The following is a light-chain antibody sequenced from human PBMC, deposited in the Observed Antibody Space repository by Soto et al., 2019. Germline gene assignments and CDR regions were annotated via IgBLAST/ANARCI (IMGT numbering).Light chain of an antibody. CDR3: QQYGSSPRT. Sequence: DIVLTQSPGTLYLSPGARAPLSCRASQSISNSYLAWYQQKPGQAPRLLIYGASSRATGIPDRFSGSGSVTDFTLTISRLEPEDFAVYFCQQYGSSPRTFGQGTKVDIK. CDR2: GAS. V-gene: IGKV3-20*01. CDR1: QSISNSY. J-gene: IGKJ1*01.